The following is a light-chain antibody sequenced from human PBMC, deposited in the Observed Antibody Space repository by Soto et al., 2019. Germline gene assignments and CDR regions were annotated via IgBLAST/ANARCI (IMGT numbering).Light chain of an antibody. Sequence: DIQVTQSPSAISASVGDRVTITSPASQDISHYLAWFQQKPGKVPERLIFAVSNLESGVPSRFRGSGSGTQFTLTITRLQSEDFASYYCLQHNSYQWTFGQGTKVDIK. CDR3: LQHNSYQWT. CDR2: AVS. CDR1: QDISHY. V-gene: IGKV1-17*03. J-gene: IGKJ1*01.